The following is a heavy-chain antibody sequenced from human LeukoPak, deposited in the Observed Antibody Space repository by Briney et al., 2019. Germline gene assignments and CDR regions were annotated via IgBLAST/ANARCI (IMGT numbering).Heavy chain of an antibody. Sequence: RSLRLSCAASRFTFSSYATRWVSQAPGKWRGWDRVISNVVTNKYYADYVKGRFTISRDNSKNTLYLQMNSLRAEDTAVYYCARDSAGSSSWYKVAVFRGIDYWGQGTLVTVSS. CDR3: ARDSAGSSSWYKVAVFRGIDY. J-gene: IGHJ4*02. CDR2: ISNVVTNK. CDR1: RFTFSSYA. D-gene: IGHD6-13*01. V-gene: IGHV3-30-3*01.